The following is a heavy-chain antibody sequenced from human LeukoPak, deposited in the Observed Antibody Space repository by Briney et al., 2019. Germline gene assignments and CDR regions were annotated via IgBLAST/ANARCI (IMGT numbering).Heavy chain of an antibody. J-gene: IGHJ4*02. CDR1: GYTFTGYY. CDR2: INPNSGGT. D-gene: IGHD6-13*01. CDR3: AREGEYSSSWYIF. V-gene: IGHV1-2*02. Sequence: ASVKVSCKASGYTFTGYYMHWVRQAPGQGLEWMGWINPNSGGTNYAQKFQGRVTMTRDTSISTAYMELSRLRSEDTAVYYCAREGEYSSSWYIFWGQGTLVTVSS.